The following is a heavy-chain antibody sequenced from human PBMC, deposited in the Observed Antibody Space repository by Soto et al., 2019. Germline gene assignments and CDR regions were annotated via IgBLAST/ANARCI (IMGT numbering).Heavy chain of an antibody. V-gene: IGHV3-74*01. CDR3: ARGGGLRAATGIMEV. Sequence: EVQLVESGGGLVQPGGSRRFSFAASGLPFSSSWRHWFRQAPGKGRGGVSRINSVGSSTDYADSVKGRFTISRDNAKNTLYLQMNSLRAEDSAVYYCARGGGLRAATGIMEVWGQGTLVTVSS. J-gene: IGHJ4*02. CDR1: GLPFSSSW. CDR2: INSVGSST. D-gene: IGHD6-13*01.